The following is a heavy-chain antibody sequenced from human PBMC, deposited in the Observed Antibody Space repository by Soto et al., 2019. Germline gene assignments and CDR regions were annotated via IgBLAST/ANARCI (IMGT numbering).Heavy chain of an antibody. D-gene: IGHD6-19*01. CDR3: ARAVLVEAGVMAHFYYGMDV. V-gene: IGHV4-31*03. J-gene: IGHJ6*02. Sequence: TLSLTCSVSGVSVSSSGYYWSWIRHHPGKGLEWIGYIYYSGSTNYYPSLRRRITISMHRSENQFSLSLSSMTAADTAVYYCARAVLVEAGVMAHFYYGMDVWGQGTTVTVSS. CDR1: GVSVSSSGYY. CDR2: IYYSGST.